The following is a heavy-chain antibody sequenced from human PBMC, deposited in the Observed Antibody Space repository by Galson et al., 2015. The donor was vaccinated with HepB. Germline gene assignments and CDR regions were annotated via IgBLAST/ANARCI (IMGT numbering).Heavy chain of an antibody. CDR2: ISGSGGST. V-gene: IGHV3-23*01. CDR1: GFTFSSYA. CDR3: AKDRGVYALRYFDWPYYYYMDV. D-gene: IGHD3-9*01. J-gene: IGHJ6*03. Sequence: SLRLSCAASGFTFSSYAMSWVRQAPGKGLEWVSAISGSGGSTYYADSVKGRFTISRDNSKNTLYLQMNSLRAEDTAVYYCAKDRGVYALRYFDWPYYYYMDVWGKGTTVTVS.